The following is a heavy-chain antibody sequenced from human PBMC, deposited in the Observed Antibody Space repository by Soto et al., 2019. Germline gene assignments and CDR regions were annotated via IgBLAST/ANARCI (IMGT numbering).Heavy chain of an antibody. V-gene: IGHV3-53*02. CDR2: IYSGGSI. Sequence: VQLVESGGGLIQAGGSLRLSCAVSGFTVSNNFMMWVRQAPGKGLEWVSLIYSGGSISYADSVKGRFTISRDGSMNMLYLQMNSLTAEETAVYYCARNGNGQRGIPHWGQGTLVTVSS. J-gene: IGHJ4*02. CDR1: GFTVSNNF. CDR3: ARNGNGQRGIPH. D-gene: IGHD6-13*01.